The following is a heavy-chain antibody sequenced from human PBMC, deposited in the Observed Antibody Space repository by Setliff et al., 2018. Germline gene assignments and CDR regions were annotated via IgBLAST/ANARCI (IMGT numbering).Heavy chain of an antibody. J-gene: IGHJ3*02. CDR1: GFTFSNHW. Sequence: GGSLRLACAASGFTFSNHWMHWVRQTPGKGLVWVARINGDGRSTNYADSVKGRFTISRDNTKNTLYLQMNSLSAEDTAVYFCAREWQVGSGWVDTVEIWGQGTMVTVSS. D-gene: IGHD1-26*01. CDR2: INGDGRST. CDR3: AREWQVGSGWVDTVEI. V-gene: IGHV3-74*01.